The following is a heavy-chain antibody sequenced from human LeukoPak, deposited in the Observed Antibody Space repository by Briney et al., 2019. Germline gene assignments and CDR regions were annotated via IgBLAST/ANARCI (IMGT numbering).Heavy chain of an antibody. V-gene: IGHV4-34*01. J-gene: IGHJ2*01. CDR1: GGSFSGYY. CDR3: ARVGRYDSVGYFFWYFDL. Sequence: SETLSLTCAVYGGSFSGYYWSWIRQPPGKGLEWIGEINHSGSTNYNPSLKSRVTISLDRSKNQFSLKLNSVTAADTAVYYCARVGRYDSVGYFFWYFDLWGRGTLVTVSS. D-gene: IGHD3-22*01. CDR2: INHSGST.